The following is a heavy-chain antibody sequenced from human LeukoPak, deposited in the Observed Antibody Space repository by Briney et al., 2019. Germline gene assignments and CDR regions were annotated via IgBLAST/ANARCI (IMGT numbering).Heavy chain of an antibody. J-gene: IGHJ4*02. V-gene: IGHV4-59*13. D-gene: IGHD2-21*01. CDR2: GFYSGVT. CDR3: ARDAAHSTGVYDY. Sequence: PSETLSLTCSVSGAAITSAYWSWIRQTPGKGLEWIGYGFYSGVTNYSPSLKSRVTIAVDTSKNHCSLEVTSVTAADTAVYYCARDAAHSTGVYDYWGRGILVNVSS. CDR1: GAAITSAY.